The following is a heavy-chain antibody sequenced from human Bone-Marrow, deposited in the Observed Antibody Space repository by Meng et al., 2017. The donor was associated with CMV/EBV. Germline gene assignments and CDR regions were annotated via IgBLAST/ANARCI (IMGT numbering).Heavy chain of an antibody. Sequence: GGSLRLSCAASGFTFSSYAMSWVRQAPGKGLEWVSVIYSGGSSTYYADSVKGRFTISRDNSKNTLYLQMNSLRAEDTAVYYCAKVYCSGGSCYSDDAFDIWGQGTMVTVSS. J-gene: IGHJ3*02. V-gene: IGHV3-23*03. CDR2: IYSGGSST. D-gene: IGHD2-15*01. CDR1: GFTFSSYA. CDR3: AKVYCSGGSCYSDDAFDI.